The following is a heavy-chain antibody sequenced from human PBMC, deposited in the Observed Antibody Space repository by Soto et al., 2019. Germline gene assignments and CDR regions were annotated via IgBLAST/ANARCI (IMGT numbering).Heavy chain of an antibody. V-gene: IGHV4-30-4*01. CDR1: GGSISSGDYY. J-gene: IGHJ5*02. CDR3: ARAWTSTSSLTWFDP. D-gene: IGHD2-2*01. Sequence: PSETLSLTCTVSGGSISSGDYYWSWIRQPPGKGLEWIGYIYYSGSTYYNPSPKSRVTISVDTSKNQFSLKLSSVTAADTAVYYCARAWTSTSSLTWFDPWGQGTLVTVSS. CDR2: IYYSGST.